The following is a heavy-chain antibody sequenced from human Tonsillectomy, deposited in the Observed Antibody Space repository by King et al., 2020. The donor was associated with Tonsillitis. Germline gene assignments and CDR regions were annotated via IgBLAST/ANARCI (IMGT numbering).Heavy chain of an antibody. D-gene: IGHD4-17*01. CDR1: GFTFSSYW. CDR3: ARGFLTNGDYGIPFDY. CDR2: IKQDGSEK. Sequence: VQLVESGGGLVQPGGSLRLSCAASGFTFSSYWMSWVRQAPGKGLEWVANIKQDGSEKYYVDSVKGRFTISRDNAKNSLYLQMNSLRAEDTAVYYCARGFLTNGDYGIPFDYWGQGTLVTVSS. V-gene: IGHV3-7*03. J-gene: IGHJ4*02.